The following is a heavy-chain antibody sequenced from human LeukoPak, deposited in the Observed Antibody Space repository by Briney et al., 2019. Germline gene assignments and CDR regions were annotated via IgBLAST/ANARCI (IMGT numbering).Heavy chain of an antibody. J-gene: IGHJ4*02. CDR3: ARPRDTAMGGVDY. D-gene: IGHD5-18*01. CDR2: IYPGDSDT. CDR1: GYSFTSYW. V-gene: IGHV5-51*01. Sequence: GESLQIPCKGSGYSFTSYWIGWVRQLPGKGLEWMGIIYPGDSDTRYSPSFQGQVTISADKSISTAYLQWSSLKASDTALYYCARPRDTAMGGVDYWGQGTLVTVSS.